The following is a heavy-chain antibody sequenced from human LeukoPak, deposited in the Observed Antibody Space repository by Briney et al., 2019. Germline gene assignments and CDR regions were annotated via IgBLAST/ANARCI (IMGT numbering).Heavy chain of an antibody. Sequence: PGGSLRLSCGASGFTFTSFTMTWVRQAPGKGLGRVSSISSSSGYIYYADSVKGRFTISRGNAKNSVFLQMNSLRGEDTAVCYCARMWDYGDYKDWGQGTLVTVSS. CDR3: ARMWDYGDYKD. CDR1: GFTFTSFT. V-gene: IGHV3-21*01. J-gene: IGHJ4*02. D-gene: IGHD4-17*01. CDR2: ISSSSGYI.